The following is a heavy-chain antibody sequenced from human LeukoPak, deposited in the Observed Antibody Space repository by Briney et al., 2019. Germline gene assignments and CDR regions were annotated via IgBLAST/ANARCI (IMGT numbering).Heavy chain of an antibody. CDR2: IYHSGST. CDR1: GGSISSSSYY. CDR3: ANGINDYGGYVNAFDI. D-gene: IGHD4-17*01. V-gene: IGHV4-39*07. J-gene: IGHJ3*02. Sequence: SETLSLTCTVSGGSISSSSYYWGWIRQPPGKGLEWIGSIYHSGSTYYNPSLKSRVTISVDTSKNQFSLKLSSVTAADTAVYYCANGINDYGGYVNAFDIWGQGTMVTVSS.